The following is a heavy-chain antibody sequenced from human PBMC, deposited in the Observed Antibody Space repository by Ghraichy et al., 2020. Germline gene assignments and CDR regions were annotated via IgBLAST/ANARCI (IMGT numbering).Heavy chain of an antibody. CDR3: ARPFVAVGWFDP. CDR2: IYPSDSDT. Sequence: GESLNISCKASGYSFTDSWIGWVRQKPGKGLEWMGIIYPSDSDTRYSPSFQGQVTMSVDKSINTAYLQWSSLKASDTAIYYCARPFVAVGWFDPWGQGTLVTVSS. J-gene: IGHJ5*02. CDR1: GYSFTDSW. V-gene: IGHV5-51*01. D-gene: IGHD6-19*01.